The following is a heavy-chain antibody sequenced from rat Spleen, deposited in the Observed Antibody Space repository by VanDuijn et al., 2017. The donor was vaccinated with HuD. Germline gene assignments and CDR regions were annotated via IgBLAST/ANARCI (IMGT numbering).Heavy chain of an antibody. CDR1: GYSITSTYR. Sequence: EVQLQESGPGLVKPSQSLSLTCSVAGYSITSTYRWIWIRKFPGNKLEWMGYINGAGSTNYSPSLKSRISITRDTSKNQFFLQVNSVTTEDTATYYCARLTYPGITQGYVMDAWGQGASVTVSS. V-gene: IGHV3-3*01. D-gene: IGHD1-4*01. CDR3: ARLTYPGITQGYVMDA. J-gene: IGHJ4*01. CDR2: INGAGST.